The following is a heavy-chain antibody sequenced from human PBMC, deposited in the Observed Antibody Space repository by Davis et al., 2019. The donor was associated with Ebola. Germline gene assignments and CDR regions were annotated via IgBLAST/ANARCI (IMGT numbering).Heavy chain of an antibody. V-gene: IGHV4-59*08. CDR3: ARQEGGLGYCSGGSCYLSPYYYGMDV. CDR2: IYYSGST. J-gene: IGHJ6*02. CDR1: GGSFSGYY. Sequence: SETLSLTCAVYGGSFSGYYWSWIRQPPGKGLEWIGYIYYSGSTDYNPSLKSRVTISVDTSKNQFSLKLSSVTAADTAVYYCARQEGGLGYCSGGSCYLSPYYYGMDVWGQGTTVTVSS. D-gene: IGHD2-15*01.